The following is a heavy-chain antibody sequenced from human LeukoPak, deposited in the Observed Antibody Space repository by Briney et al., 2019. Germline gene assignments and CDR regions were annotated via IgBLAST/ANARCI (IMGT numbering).Heavy chain of an antibody. CDR2: IKQDESVT. V-gene: IGHV3-7*05. CDR1: GFTFSKYW. CDR3: ARFLGLGSNWGRDY. J-gene: IGHJ4*02. Sequence: GGSLTLTCAVSGFTFSKYWMCWVRQLPGKGLEWVGNIKQDESVTHYVDSVKGRFNISRDNSRNPMLLQMNTLRADDTAGYYCARFLGLGSNWGRDYWGQGTLVTVSS. D-gene: IGHD7-27*01.